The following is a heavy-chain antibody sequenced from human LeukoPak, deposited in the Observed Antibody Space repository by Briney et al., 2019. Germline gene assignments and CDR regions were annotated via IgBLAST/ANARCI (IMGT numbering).Heavy chain of an antibody. CDR2: INSDGSST. V-gene: IGHV3-74*01. D-gene: IGHD3-22*01. CDR1: GFTFSSYW. J-gene: IGHJ4*02. Sequence: GGSLRLSCVASGFTFSSYWMHWVRQAPGKGLVWVSRINSDGSSTNYADFVKDRFTIFRDNAKNTLSLQMNSLRAEDTAVYYCARDPPPEDSSGYLDYWGQGALVTVSS. CDR3: ARDPPPEDSSGYLDY.